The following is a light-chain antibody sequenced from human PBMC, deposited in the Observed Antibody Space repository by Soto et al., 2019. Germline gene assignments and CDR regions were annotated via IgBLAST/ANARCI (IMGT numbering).Light chain of an antibody. CDR2: GAS. CDR3: QQLHSYTIT. Sequence: DIQMTQSPSAMSASLGDRVTITWGASQGINHYLAWFQQRPGKVPQRLIYGASTLQSGVPSRFSGSESGAEFTLTISSLKHEDFATYYCQQLHSYTITFGQGTRLEIK. J-gene: IGKJ5*01. CDR1: QGINHY. V-gene: IGKV1-17*03.